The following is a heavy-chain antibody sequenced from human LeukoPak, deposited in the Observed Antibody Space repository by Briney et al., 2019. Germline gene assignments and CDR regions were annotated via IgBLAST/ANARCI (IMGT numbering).Heavy chain of an antibody. V-gene: IGHV3-23*01. CDR3: AKDKGQWLSPLAL. Sequence: GGSLRLSCAASGFTFSSYGMSWVRQAPGKGLEWVSSISGGGGSTYYADSVKGRFTISRDNSKNTLYLQMNSLRAEDTAVYYCAKDKGQWLSPLALWGQGTLVTVSS. D-gene: IGHD6-19*01. CDR1: GFTFSSYG. J-gene: IGHJ4*02. CDR2: ISGGGGST.